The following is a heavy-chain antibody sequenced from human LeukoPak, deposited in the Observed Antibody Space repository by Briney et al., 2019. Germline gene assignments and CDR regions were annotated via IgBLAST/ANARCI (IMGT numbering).Heavy chain of an antibody. J-gene: IGHJ3*02. Sequence: SETLSLTCTVSGGSISSSSYYWSWIRQPPGKGLEWIGSIYYSGSTYYNPSLKSRVTISVDTSKNQFSLKLSSVTAADTAVYYCARGYYYDSSGYSGAFDIWGQGTMVTVSS. V-gene: IGHV4-39*07. D-gene: IGHD3-22*01. CDR2: IYYSGST. CDR1: GGSISSSSYY. CDR3: ARGYYYDSSGYSGAFDI.